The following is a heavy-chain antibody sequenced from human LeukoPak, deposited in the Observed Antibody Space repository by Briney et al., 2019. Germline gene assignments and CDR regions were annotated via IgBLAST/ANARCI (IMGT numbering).Heavy chain of an antibody. J-gene: IGHJ4*02. D-gene: IGHD2-2*01. Sequence: GGSLRLSCAASGFTFSNAWMSWVRQAPGKGLEWVGRIKSKTDGGTTDYAAPVKGRFTISRDDSKNTLYLQMNSLKTEDTAVYYCTTEADCSSTSCYGDFGYWGQGTLVTVSS. CDR3: TTEADCSSTSCYGDFGY. V-gene: IGHV3-15*01. CDR1: GFTFSNAW. CDR2: IKSKTDGGTT.